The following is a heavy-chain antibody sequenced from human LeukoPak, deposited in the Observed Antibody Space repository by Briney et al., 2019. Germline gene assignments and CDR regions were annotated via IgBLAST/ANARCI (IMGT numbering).Heavy chain of an antibody. CDR1: GYTFTSYD. CDR2: MNPNSGNT. V-gene: IGHV1-8*03. Sequence: GASVKVSCKASGYTFTSYDINWVRQATGQGLEWMGWMNPNSGNTGYAQKVQGRVTITRNTSISTHYLELSSLRSEDTAVYYCARGFGYSSSFHYYYYYMDVWGKGTTVTVSS. CDR3: ARGFGYSSSFHYYYYYMDV. D-gene: IGHD6-13*01. J-gene: IGHJ6*03.